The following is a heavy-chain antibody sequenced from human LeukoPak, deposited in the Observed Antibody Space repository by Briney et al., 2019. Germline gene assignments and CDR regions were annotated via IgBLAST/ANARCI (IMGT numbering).Heavy chain of an antibody. D-gene: IGHD3-3*01. Sequence: NASETLSLTCTVSGGSISSSSYYWGWIRQPPGKGLEWIGSIYYSGSTYYNPSLKSRVTISVDTSKNQFSLKLSSVTAADTAVYYCAFYDFWSDGTYYFDYWGQGTLVTVSS. V-gene: IGHV4-39*01. CDR3: AFYDFWSDGTYYFDY. CDR2: IYYSGST. J-gene: IGHJ4*02. CDR1: GGSISSSSYY.